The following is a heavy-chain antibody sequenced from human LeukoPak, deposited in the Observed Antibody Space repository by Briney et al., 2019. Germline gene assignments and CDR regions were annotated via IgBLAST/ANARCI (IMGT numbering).Heavy chain of an antibody. V-gene: IGHV1-69*13. CDR2: IIPIFGTA. D-gene: IGHD3-9*01. J-gene: IGHJ5*02. Sequence: GASVKVSCKASGGTFSSYAISWVRQAPGQGLEWMGGIIPIFGTANYAQKFQGRVTITADESTSTAYMELSSLRSEDTAVYYCATHPQAHYDILTGSHWAWGQGTLVTVSS. CDR1: GGTFSSYA. CDR3: ATHPQAHYDILTGSHWA.